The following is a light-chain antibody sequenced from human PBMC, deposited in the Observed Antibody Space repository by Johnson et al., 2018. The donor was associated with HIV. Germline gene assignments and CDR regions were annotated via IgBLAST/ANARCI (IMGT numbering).Light chain of an antibody. CDR1: SSKIGNNY. V-gene: IGLV1-51*02. CDR2: ENN. J-gene: IGLJ1*01. Sequence: QSVLTQPPSVSAAPGQKVTISCSGSSSKIGNNYVSWYQQLPGTAPKLLIYENNKRPSGIPDRFSGSKSGTSATLDITGLQTGDEADYYCGTWDSSLSAGGCLGTGTKVTLL. CDR3: GTWDSSLSAGGC.